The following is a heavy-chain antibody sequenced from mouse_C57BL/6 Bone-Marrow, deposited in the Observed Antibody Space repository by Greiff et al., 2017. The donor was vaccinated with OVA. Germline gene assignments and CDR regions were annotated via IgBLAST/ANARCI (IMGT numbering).Heavy chain of an antibody. Sequence: QVQLQQPGAELVKPGASVKLSCKASGYTFTSYWMQWVNQRPGQGLEWIGELAPSASYTNYHHQFKGTATLTVDTSSSTAYMQLSSLTAEDSAVYYCARRAGLAGSFAYWGQGTLVTVSA. CDR3: ARRAGLAGSFAY. D-gene: IGHD3-1*01. J-gene: IGHJ3*01. V-gene: IGHV1-50*01. CDR1: GYTFTSYW. CDR2: LAPSASYT.